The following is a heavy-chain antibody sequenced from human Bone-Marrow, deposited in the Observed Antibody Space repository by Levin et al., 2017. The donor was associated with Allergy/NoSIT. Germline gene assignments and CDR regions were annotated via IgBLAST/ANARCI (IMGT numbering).Heavy chain of an antibody. CDR1: GGSIRSRSYY. D-gene: IGHD4-17*01. CDR3: ARTTVTTDYSFDY. J-gene: IGHJ4*02. V-gene: IGHV4-39*01. CDR2: IYYSGST. Sequence: GSLRLSCTASGGSIRSRSYYWGWIRQPPGKGLEWIGSIYYSGSTYYNPSLKSRVTISVDTSNNQFSLKLSSVTAADTAVYYCARTTVTTDYSFDYWGQGTLVTVSS.